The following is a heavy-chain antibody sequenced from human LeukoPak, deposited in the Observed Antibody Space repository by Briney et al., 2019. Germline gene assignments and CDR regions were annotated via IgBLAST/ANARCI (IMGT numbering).Heavy chain of an antibody. J-gene: IGHJ4*02. V-gene: IGHV3-23*01. CDR3: AKGVAVAGYLFDY. CDR2: ISGSGGST. Sequence: PGGSLRLSCAASAFTFNNYAMSWVRQAPGKGLEWVSAISGSGGSTNYADSVKGRFTISRDNSKNTLYLQMNSLRAEDMAVYYCAKGVAVAGYLFDYWGQGTLVTVSP. CDR1: AFTFNNYA. D-gene: IGHD6-19*01.